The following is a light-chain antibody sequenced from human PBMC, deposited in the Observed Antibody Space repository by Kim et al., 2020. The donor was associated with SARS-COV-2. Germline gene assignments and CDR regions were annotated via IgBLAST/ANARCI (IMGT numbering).Light chain of an antibody. CDR1: QSISSW. Sequence: DIQMTQSPSTLSASVGDRVTITCRASQSISSWLAWFQQRPGIAPNLVIFDASRLEGGVPSRFSGSGSGTEFTLTISSLQPDDFATYYCQQYISNSRTFAQGAKVDIK. V-gene: IGKV1-5*01. CDR3: QQYISNSRT. CDR2: DAS. J-gene: IGKJ1*01.